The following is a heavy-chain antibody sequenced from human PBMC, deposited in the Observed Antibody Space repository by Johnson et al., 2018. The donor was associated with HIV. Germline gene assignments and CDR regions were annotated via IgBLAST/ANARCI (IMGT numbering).Heavy chain of an antibody. V-gene: IGHV3-66*02. CDR1: GFTFSNAW. CDR3: TRRSPYDAFDI. J-gene: IGHJ3*02. CDR2: VYSGGTT. Sequence: EVQLVESGGGLIQPGGSLRLSCAASGFTFSNAWMSWVRQAPGKGLESVSVVYSGGTTHYADSVKGRSTISRDNSKNTLYLQMNSLRAEDTAVYYCTRRSPYDAFDIWGQGTMVTVSS.